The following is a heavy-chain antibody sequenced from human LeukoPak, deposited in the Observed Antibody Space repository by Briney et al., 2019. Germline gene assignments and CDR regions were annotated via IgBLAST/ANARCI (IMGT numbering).Heavy chain of an antibody. J-gene: IGHJ4*02. V-gene: IGHV3-21*01. CDR1: GFTFSSYS. D-gene: IGHD1-26*01. CDR2: ISSSSSYI. Sequence: TGGSLRLSCAASGFTFSSYSMNWVRQAPGKGLEWVSSISSSSSYIYYADSVKGRFTISRDNAKNSLYLQMNSLRAEDTAVYYCARDLGNSGSPDYWGQGTLVTVSS. CDR3: ARDLGNSGSPDY.